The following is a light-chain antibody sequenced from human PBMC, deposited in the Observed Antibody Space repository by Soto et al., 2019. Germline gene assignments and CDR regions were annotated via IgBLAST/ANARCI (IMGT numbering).Light chain of an antibody. CDR2: EVS. CDR3: SSYTSSSTYV. V-gene: IGLV2-14*01. CDR1: GNDIGAYNY. J-gene: IGLJ1*01. Sequence: QSVLTQPTSVSGSPGQSITISCTGNGNDIGAYNYVSWYQQHPGKAPRLLIHEVSNRPSGVSNRFSGSKSGNTASLTISGLQAEDEADYYCSSYTSSSTYVFGTGTKVTFL.